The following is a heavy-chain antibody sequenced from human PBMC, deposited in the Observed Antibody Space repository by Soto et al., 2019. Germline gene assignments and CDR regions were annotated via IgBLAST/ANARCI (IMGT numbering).Heavy chain of an antibody. J-gene: IGHJ5*01. Sequence: KPSETLSLTCSVSGDSISNLDYFWAWIRQPPGQALEYIGYIYKSANTYYNPAFECRVAISVDTSKSQFSLNVTSVTAADTAVYFCARGRYCLTGRCFPNWFDSWGQGALVTVSS. D-gene: IGHD7-27*01. CDR2: IYKSANT. V-gene: IGHV4-30-4*01. CDR1: GDSISNLDYF. CDR3: ARGRYCLTGRCFPNWFDS.